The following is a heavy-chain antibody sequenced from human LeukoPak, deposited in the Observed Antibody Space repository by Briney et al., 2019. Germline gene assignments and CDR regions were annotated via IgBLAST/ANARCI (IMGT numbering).Heavy chain of an antibody. CDR2: INWNGGTT. J-gene: IGHJ4*02. CDR1: GFTFNDYG. D-gene: IGHD3-22*01. V-gene: IGHV3-20*04. Sequence: GGSLRLSCAASGFTFNDYGMSWVRQGPGKGLEWVSGINWNGGTTGYADSVRGRFTISRDNAKNSLYLQMNSLRAEDTALYYCARDKHYYDSSNYVWGRGTLVTVSS. CDR3: ARDKHYYDSSNYV.